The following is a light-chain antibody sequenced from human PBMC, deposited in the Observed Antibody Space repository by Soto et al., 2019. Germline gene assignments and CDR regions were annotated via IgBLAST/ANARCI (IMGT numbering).Light chain of an antibody. CDR2: DAA. CDR1: QEISSF. V-gene: IGKV1-33*01. Sequence: DIQMTQSPSSLSASVGDRVTITCQASQEISSFLNWYQQKPGKAPELLIFDAANLDTGAPSRFSGSGSGTEYSFTINSLQPEDSATYYCQQYNNLPITFGQGTRLEIK. J-gene: IGKJ5*01. CDR3: QQYNNLPIT.